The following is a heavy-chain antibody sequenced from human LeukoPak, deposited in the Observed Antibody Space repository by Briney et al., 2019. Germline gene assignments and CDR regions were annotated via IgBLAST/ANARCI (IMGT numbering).Heavy chain of an antibody. CDR1: GYTFTGYY. CDR3: ARVWYQLLQNDAFDI. Sequence: ASVKVSCKASGYTFTGYYMHRVRQAPGQGLEWMGWINPNSGGTNYAQKFQGRVTMTRDTSISTAYMELSRLRSDDTAVYYCARVWYQLLQNDAFDIWGQGTMVTVSS. D-gene: IGHD2-2*01. J-gene: IGHJ3*02. V-gene: IGHV1-2*02. CDR2: INPNSGGT.